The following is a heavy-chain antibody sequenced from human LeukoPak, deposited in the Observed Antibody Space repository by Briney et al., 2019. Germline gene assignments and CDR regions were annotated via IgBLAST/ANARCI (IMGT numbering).Heavy chain of an antibody. CDR3: ARGAGWYNY. CDR2: IRYSGIT. J-gene: IGHJ4*02. D-gene: IGHD6-19*01. V-gene: IGHV4-59*08. CDR1: DGSINNYY. Sequence: SETLSLTCTISDGSINNYYWSWLRQPPGEGPEWIGYIRYSGITNYNPSLKSRVTISLDTAKNQLFLKLTSVTAADTAVYYCARGAGWYNYWGQGTLVTVSS.